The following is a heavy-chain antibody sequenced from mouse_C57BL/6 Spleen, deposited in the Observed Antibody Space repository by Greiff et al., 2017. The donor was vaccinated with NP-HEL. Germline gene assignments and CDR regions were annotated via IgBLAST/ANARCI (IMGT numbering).Heavy chain of an antibody. CDR1: GYTFTGYY. D-gene: IGHD1-1*01. CDR3: SRDGTPYYYDMDY. CDR2: INPSTGGT. V-gene: IGHV1-42*01. J-gene: IGHJ4*01. Sequence: EVQRVESGPELVKPGASVKISCKASGYTFTGYYMNWVKQSPEKSLEWIGEINPSTGGTTYNQKFKAKATLTVDKSSSTAYMQLKSLTSEDSAVYDCSRDGTPYYYDMDYWGQGTSVTVSS.